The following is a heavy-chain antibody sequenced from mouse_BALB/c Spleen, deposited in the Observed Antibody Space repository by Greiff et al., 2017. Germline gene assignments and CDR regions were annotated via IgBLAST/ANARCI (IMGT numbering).Heavy chain of an antibody. V-gene: IGHV5-12-1*01. CDR2: ISSGGGST. Sequence: EVKVVESGGGLVKPGGSLKLSCAASGFAFSSYDMSWVRQTPEKRLEWVAYISSGGGSTYYPDTVKGRFTISRDNAKNTLYLQMSSLKSEDTAMYYCARQDGNYVPWYFDVWGAGTTVTVSS. D-gene: IGHD2-1*01. J-gene: IGHJ1*01. CDR3: ARQDGNYVPWYFDV. CDR1: GFAFSSYD.